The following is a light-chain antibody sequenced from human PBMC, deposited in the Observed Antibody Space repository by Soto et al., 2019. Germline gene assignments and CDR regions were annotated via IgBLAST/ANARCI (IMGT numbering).Light chain of an antibody. CDR3: GSWDSSPSAYV. Sequence: QSVMTQPPSVSAAPGQKVTISCSGSSSNIGGNSVSWYQQLPGTAPKLLIYDDNKRPSGIPDRFSGSKSGTSATLGITGFQTGDDADYYCGSWDSSPSAYVFGTGTKVTVL. CDR1: SSNIGGNS. CDR2: DDN. V-gene: IGLV1-51*01. J-gene: IGLJ1*01.